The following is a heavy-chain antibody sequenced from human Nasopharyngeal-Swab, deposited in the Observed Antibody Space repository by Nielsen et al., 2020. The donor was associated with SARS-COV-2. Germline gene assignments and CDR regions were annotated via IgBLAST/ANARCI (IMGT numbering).Heavy chain of an antibody. Sequence: VRQAPGKGLEWVSAISGSGGSTYSADFVKDRFTISRDNSKNTLYLQMNSLRAEDTAVYYCAKDSLNILTGSGWFDPWGQGTQVTVSS. CDR2: ISGSGGST. CDR3: AKDSLNILTGSGWFDP. J-gene: IGHJ5*02. D-gene: IGHD3-9*01. V-gene: IGHV3-23*01.